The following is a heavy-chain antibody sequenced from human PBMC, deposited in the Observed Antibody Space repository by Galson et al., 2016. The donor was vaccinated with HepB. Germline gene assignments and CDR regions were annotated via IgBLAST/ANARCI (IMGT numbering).Heavy chain of an antibody. CDR2: VYYSGRT. J-gene: IGHJ5*02. V-gene: IGHV4-61*01. CDR1: GGSVSSGSHY. CDR3: AREEDRWFDP. Sequence: ETLSLTCTVSGGSVSSGSHYWSWIRQPPGKGLEWIGYVYYSGRTDYNASLKSRVTISIDTSKNQFSLKLTSVTAADTAVYYCAREEDRWFDPWGQGTLVTVSS.